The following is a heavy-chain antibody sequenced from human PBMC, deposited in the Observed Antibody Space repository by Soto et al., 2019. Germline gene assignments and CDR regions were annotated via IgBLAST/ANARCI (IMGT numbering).Heavy chain of an antibody. Sequence: QVQLQQWGAGLLKPSETLSLTCAVYGGSFSGYYWSWIRQPPGKGREWIGVINHSGSTNYNPSLNSLVTKSVDTSQNQFSLKLSSVNAADTAVYYCARGTSSSWYGFGYWGQGTLVTVSS. D-gene: IGHD6-13*01. J-gene: IGHJ4*02. CDR3: ARGTSSSWYGFGY. V-gene: IGHV4-34*01. CDR2: INHSGST. CDR1: GGSFSGYY.